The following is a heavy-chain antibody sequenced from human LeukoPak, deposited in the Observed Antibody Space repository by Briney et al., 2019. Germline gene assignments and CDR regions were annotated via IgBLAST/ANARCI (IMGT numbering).Heavy chain of an antibody. CDR1: GGSISSSSYY. D-gene: IGHD2-15*01. CDR2: IYYSGST. Sequence: PSETLSLTCTVSGGSISSSSYYWGWIRQPPGKGLEWIGSIYYSGSTYYNPSLKSRVTISVDTSKNQFSLKLSSVTAADTAVYYCAKLRRDCSGGSCYSRLAYYFDYWGQGTLVTVSS. J-gene: IGHJ4*02. V-gene: IGHV4-39*01. CDR3: AKLRRDCSGGSCYSRLAYYFDY.